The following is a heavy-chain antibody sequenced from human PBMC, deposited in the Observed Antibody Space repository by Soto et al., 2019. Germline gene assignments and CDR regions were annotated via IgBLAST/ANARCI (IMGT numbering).Heavy chain of an antibody. D-gene: IGHD6-25*01. V-gene: IGHV4-39*01. CDR2: IYYSGST. Sequence: SETLSLTCTVSGGSISSSSYYWGWIRQPPGKGLEWIGSIYYSGSTYYNPSLKSRVTISVDTSKNQFSLKLSSVTAADTAVYYCASTARGSNDYYYYYMDVWGKGTTVTVSS. CDR1: GGSISSSSYY. J-gene: IGHJ6*03. CDR3: ASTARGSNDYYYYYMDV.